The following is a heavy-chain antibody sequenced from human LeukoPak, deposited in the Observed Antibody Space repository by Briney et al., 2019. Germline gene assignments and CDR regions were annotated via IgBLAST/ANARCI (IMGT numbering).Heavy chain of an antibody. CDR1: GGSISSSSYY. V-gene: IGHV4-39*07. CDR3: ARERIHLCNNYYFDY. Sequence: SETLSLTCTVSGGSISSSSYYWGWIRQPPGKGLEWIGSIYYSGSTYYNPSLKSRVTISVDTSKNQFSLKLSSVTAADTAVYYCARERIHLCNNYYFDYWGQGTLVTVSS. CDR2: IYYSGST. D-gene: IGHD1-20*01. J-gene: IGHJ4*02.